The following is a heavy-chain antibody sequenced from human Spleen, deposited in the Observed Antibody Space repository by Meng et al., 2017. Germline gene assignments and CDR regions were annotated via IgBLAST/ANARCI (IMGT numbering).Heavy chain of an antibody. CDR2: ISSSSSYI. CDR3: ARYYDSSGYPSYFDY. D-gene: IGHD3-22*01. V-gene: IGHV3-21*01. J-gene: IGHJ4*02. CDR1: GFTFTDYA. Sequence: VQLVESGGGVVQPGGSLRLSCAASGFTFTDYAMHWVRQAPGKGLEWVSSISSSSSYIYYTDSVKGRFTISRDNAKNSLYLQMNSLRAEDTAVYYCARYYDSSGYPSYFDYWGQGTLVTVSS.